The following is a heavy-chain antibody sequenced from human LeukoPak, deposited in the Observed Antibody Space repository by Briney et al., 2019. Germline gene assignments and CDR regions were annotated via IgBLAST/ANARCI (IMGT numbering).Heavy chain of an antibody. CDR3: ARRGRGGTIDY. V-gene: IGHV4-34*01. J-gene: IGHJ4*02. CDR1: GESFSGYY. D-gene: IGHD3-10*01. CDR2: INHSGST. Sequence: SETLSLTCAVYGESFSGYYWSWIRQPPGKRLEWIGEINHSGSTNYNPSLKSRVTISVDMSKNQFSLKLSSVTAADTAVYYCARRGRGGTIDYWGQGNLVTVSS.